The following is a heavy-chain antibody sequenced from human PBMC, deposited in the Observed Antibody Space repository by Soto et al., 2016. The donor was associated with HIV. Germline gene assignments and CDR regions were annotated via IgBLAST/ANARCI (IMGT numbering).Heavy chain of an antibody. CDR2: ISSSSYYI. Sequence: EVQLVESGGGLVKPGGSLRLSCAASGFTFSSYSMNWVRQAPGKGLEWVSSISSSSYYIYYADSVKGRFTISRDNAKNSLYLQMNSLRVEDTAVYYCARDEKEQQWLVLGYFDYWGQGTWSPVSS. J-gene: IGHJ4*02. CDR1: GFTFSSYS. CDR3: ARDEKEQQWLVLGYFDY. V-gene: IGHV3-21*01. D-gene: IGHD6-19*01.